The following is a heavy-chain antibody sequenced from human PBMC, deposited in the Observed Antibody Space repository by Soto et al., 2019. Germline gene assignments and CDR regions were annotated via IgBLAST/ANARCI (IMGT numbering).Heavy chain of an antibody. D-gene: IGHD4-17*01. CDR2: IYYSGST. J-gene: IGHJ3*02. V-gene: IGHV4-39*01. CDR1: GGSISSSSYY. CDR3: ARHSLWDYGDYVNAFDI. Sequence: QLQLQESGPGLVKPSETLSLTCTVSGGSISSSSYYWGWIRQPPGKGLEWIGSIYYSGSTYYNPSLKSRVTISVDTSKNQFSLKLSSVTAADTAVYYCARHSLWDYGDYVNAFDIWGQGTMVTVSS.